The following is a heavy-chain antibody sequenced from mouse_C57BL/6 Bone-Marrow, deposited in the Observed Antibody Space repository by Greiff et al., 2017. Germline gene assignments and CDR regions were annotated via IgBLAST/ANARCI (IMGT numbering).Heavy chain of an antibody. CDR1: GYTFTDYY. D-gene: IGHD2-4*01. CDR3: ARAWRLRLFAY. CDR2: INPYNGGT. J-gene: IGHJ3*01. V-gene: IGHV1-19*01. Sequence: EVKLQQSGPVLVKPGASVKMSCKASGYTFTDYYMNWVKQSHGKSLEWIGVINPYNGGTSYNQKFKGKATLTVDKSSSTAYMELNSLTSEDSAVYYCARAWRLRLFAYWGQGTLVTVSA.